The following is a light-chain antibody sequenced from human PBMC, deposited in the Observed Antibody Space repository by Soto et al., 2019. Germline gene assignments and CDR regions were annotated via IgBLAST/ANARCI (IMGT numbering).Light chain of an antibody. V-gene: IGKV1-5*01. CDR3: QQYETFSGT. J-gene: IGKJ1*01. CDR1: QIVSGW. Sequence: DIQMTQSPSTLSPSVGDTVTVTCRASQIVSGWLAWYQQKPGEAPKLLIYDASALPRGVPSRFSGSGSGTKFTLTIASLRPDDFATYYCQQYETFSGTFGPGTQVDIK. CDR2: DAS.